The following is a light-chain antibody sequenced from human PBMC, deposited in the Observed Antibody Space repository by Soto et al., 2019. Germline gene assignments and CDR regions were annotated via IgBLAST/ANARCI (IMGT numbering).Light chain of an antibody. Sequence: EIVMTQSPATLSVSPGERATLSCRASQMVSNDFAWYQQKPGQAPRLLIYGASTRATGIPARFSGSGSGTEFTLTISSLQSEDFAVYYCQQYNNWPLTFGGGTKVDIK. CDR3: QQYNNWPLT. V-gene: IGKV3-15*01. CDR2: GAS. CDR1: QMVSND. J-gene: IGKJ4*01.